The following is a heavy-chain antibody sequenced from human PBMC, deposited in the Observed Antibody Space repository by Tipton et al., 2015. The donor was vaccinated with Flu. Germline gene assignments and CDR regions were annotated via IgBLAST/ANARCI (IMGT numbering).Heavy chain of an antibody. CDR3: ATWVGVTGYYGPIDY. Sequence: TLSLTCTVSGGSISSGDYYWSWIRQPPGKGLEWIGYIYYSGSTYYNPSLKSRVTISVDTSKNQFSLKLSSVTAADTAVYYCATWVGVTGYYGPIDYWGQGTLVTVSS. J-gene: IGHJ4*02. CDR2: IYYSGST. D-gene: IGHD3-9*01. CDR1: GGSISSGDYY. V-gene: IGHV4-30-4*01.